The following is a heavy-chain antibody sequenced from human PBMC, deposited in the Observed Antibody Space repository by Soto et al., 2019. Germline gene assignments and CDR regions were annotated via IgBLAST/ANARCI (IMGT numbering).Heavy chain of an antibody. Sequence: PGGSLRLSCAASGFTVSSNYMSWVRQAPGKGLEWVSVIYSGGSTYYADSVKGRFTISRDNSKNTLYLQMNSLRAEDTAVYYCVATTAPRYFDCRGQGTLVTVSS. CDR1: GFTVSSNY. CDR3: VATTAPRYFDC. V-gene: IGHV3-66*01. J-gene: IGHJ4*02. D-gene: IGHD5-12*01. CDR2: IYSGGST.